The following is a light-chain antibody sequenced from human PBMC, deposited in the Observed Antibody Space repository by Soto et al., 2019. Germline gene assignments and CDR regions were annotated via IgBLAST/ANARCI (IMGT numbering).Light chain of an antibody. CDR2: DAS. V-gene: IGKV1-33*01. CDR1: QDISNY. Sequence: DIQMPQSSSSLSASVGARVTITCQASQDISNYLNWYQQKPGKAPKLLIYDASNLETGVPSRFSGSGSGTDFTFTISSLQPEDIATYDCQQYNNHPRTFGQGTKVDIK. J-gene: IGKJ1*01. CDR3: QQYNNHPRT.